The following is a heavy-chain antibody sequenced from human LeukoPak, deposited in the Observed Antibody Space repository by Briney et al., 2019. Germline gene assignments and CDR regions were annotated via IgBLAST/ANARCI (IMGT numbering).Heavy chain of an antibody. CDR3: ARLNFRGGEALHFDS. Sequence: SETLSLTCTVSGGSISSYYWSWIRQPPGKGLEWIGYIYTSGSTNYNPSLKSRVTISVDTSKNQSSLKLSSVTAADTALYFCARLNFRGGEALHFDSWGQGTLVTVSS. D-gene: IGHD3-16*01. CDR1: GGSISSYY. J-gene: IGHJ4*02. V-gene: IGHV4-4*09. CDR2: IYTSGST.